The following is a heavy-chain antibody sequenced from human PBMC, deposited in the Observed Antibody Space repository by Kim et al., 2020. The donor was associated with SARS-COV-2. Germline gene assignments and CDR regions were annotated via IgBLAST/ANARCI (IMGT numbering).Heavy chain of an antibody. Sequence: SETLSLTCTVSGYSISSGYYWGWIRQPPGKGLEWIGSIYHSGSTYYNPSLKSRVTISVDTSKNQFSLKLSSVTAADTAVYYCARARGTAMADYWGQGTLVTVSS. J-gene: IGHJ4*02. V-gene: IGHV4-38-2*02. CDR2: IYHSGST. CDR3: ARARGTAMADY. CDR1: GYSISSGYY. D-gene: IGHD5-18*01.